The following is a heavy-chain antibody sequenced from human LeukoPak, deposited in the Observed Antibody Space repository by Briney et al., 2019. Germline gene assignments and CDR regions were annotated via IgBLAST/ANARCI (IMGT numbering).Heavy chain of an antibody. D-gene: IGHD6-19*01. CDR3: ARLGYSSGWYYFDY. Sequence: ASVKVSCKASGYTFTSYYMHWVRQAPGQGLEWMGRINPNSGGTNYAQKFQGRVTMTRDTSISTAYMELSRLRSDDTAVYYCARLGYSSGWYYFDYWGQGTLVTVSS. CDR1: GYTFTSYY. J-gene: IGHJ4*02. CDR2: INPNSGGT. V-gene: IGHV1-2*06.